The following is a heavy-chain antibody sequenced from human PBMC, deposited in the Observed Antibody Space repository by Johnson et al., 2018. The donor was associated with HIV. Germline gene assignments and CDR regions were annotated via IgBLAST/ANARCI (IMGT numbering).Heavy chain of an antibody. D-gene: IGHD4-23*01. CDR3: ARDPPYGGNPSAFDV. CDR1: GFTFSSYG. Sequence: QVLLVESGGGLVQPGGSLRLSCAASGFTFSSYGMHWVRQTPGKGLEWVTFIRYDGSNKYYADSVKGRFTISRDNSKDTLYLQMHSLRPEDTALYYCARDPPYGGNPSAFDVWGQGTMVTVSS. V-gene: IGHV3-30*02. CDR2: IRYDGSNK. J-gene: IGHJ3*01.